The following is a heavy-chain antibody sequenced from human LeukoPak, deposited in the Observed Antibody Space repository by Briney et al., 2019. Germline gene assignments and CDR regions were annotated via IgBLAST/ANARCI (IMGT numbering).Heavy chain of an antibody. Sequence: PSETLSLTCAVYGGSFSGYYWSWIRQPPGKGLEWIGEINHSGSTNYNPSLESRVTISVDTSKNQFSLKLSSVTAADTAVYYCARGFIRPWLRRQKTNWFDPWGQGTLVTVSS. J-gene: IGHJ5*02. CDR1: GGSFSGYY. D-gene: IGHD5-12*01. CDR3: ARGFIRPWLRRQKTNWFDP. CDR2: INHSGST. V-gene: IGHV4-34*01.